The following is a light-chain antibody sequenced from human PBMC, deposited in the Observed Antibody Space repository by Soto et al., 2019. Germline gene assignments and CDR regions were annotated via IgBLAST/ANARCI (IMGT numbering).Light chain of an antibody. CDR2: DVS. J-gene: IGLJ2*01. CDR1: SSDVGAYNF. CDR3: SSYTKSGSVV. Sequence: QSVLTQPASVSGSPGQSIAISCTGTSSDVGAYNFVSWYQQHPGKAPKVKIYDVSHRPSGVSDRFSGSKSGNTASLTISGLQAEDEADYYCSSYTKSGSVVFGGGTKLTVL. V-gene: IGLV2-14*01.